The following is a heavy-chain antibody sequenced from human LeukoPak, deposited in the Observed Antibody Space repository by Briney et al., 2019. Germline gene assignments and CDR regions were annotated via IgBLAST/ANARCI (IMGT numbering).Heavy chain of an antibody. V-gene: IGHV5-51*01. D-gene: IGHD1-20*01. CDR1: GYSFTSYW. Sequence: GESLKISCKGSGYSFTSYWIGWVRQMPGKGLEWMWIIYPGDSDTRYSPSFQGQVTISADKSISTAYLQWSSLKASDTAMYYCARHHYNWNDVGSTFDYWGQGTLVTVSS. J-gene: IGHJ4*02. CDR3: ARHHYNWNDVGSTFDY. CDR2: IYPGDSDT.